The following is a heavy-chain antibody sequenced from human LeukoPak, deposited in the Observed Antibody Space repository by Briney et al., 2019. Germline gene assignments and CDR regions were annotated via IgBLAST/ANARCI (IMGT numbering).Heavy chain of an antibody. J-gene: IGHJ4*02. CDR1: GGSISSYY. V-gene: IGHV4-4*09. CDR3: ARQLPALYYFDY. D-gene: IGHD2-2*01. CDR2: IYTSGST. Sequence: SETLSLTCTVSGGSISSYYWSWIRQPPGKGLEWIGCIYTSGSTNYNPSLKSRVTISVDTSKNQFSLKLSSVTAADTAVYYCARQLPALYYFDYWGQGTLVTVSS.